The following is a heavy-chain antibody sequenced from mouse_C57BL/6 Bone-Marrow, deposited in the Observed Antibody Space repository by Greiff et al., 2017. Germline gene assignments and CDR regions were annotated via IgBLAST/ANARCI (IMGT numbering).Heavy chain of an antibody. V-gene: IGHV2-5*01. CDR2: IWRGGST. Sequence: VQLQQSGPGLVQPSQSLSITCTVSGFSLTSYGVHWVRQSPGKGLEWLGVIWRGGSTDYNAAFMSRLGITKDNSKSQVFFKMNRLQADDTAIYYCSTMVTTGPDAMDYWGQGTSVTVSS. CDR3: STMVTTGPDAMDY. D-gene: IGHD2-2*01. CDR1: GFSLTSYG. J-gene: IGHJ4*01.